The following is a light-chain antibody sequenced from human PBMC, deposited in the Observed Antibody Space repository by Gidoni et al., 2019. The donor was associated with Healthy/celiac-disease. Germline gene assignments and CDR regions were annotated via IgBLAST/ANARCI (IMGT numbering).Light chain of an antibody. V-gene: IGKV1-39*01. Sequence: DIQMTQSPSSLSASVGDRVTITCRASQSISSYLNWYQQKPGKAPKLLIYAASSLQSGVPSRFRSSGSGTDFTLTISSLQAEDVATYYYQQSYSTPFTFGGGTKVEIK. J-gene: IGKJ4*01. CDR1: QSISSY. CDR2: AAS. CDR3: QQSYSTPFT.